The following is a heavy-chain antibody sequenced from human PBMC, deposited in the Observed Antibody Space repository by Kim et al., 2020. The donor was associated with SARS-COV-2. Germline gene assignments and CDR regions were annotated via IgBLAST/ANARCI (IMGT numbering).Heavy chain of an antibody. Sequence: FQGRVTITRDTSASTAYMELSSLRSEDTAVYYCARDRIVVVPAATRDFDYWGQGTLVTVSS. V-gene: IGHV1-3*01. CDR3: ARDRIVVVPAATRDFDY. D-gene: IGHD2-2*01. J-gene: IGHJ4*02.